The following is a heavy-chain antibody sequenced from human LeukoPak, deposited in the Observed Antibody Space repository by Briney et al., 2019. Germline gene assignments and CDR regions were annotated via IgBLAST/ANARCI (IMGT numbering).Heavy chain of an antibody. CDR3: ARGGDSSAYYPYYYYGMDV. V-gene: IGHV6-1*01. CDR1: GDSVSSNSAA. CDR2: TYYRSKWYN. Sequence: SQTLSLTCAISGDSVSSNSAAWNWIRQSPSRGLEWLGRTYYRSKWYNDYAVSVQSRITINPDTSKNQFSLHLNSVTPEDTAVYYCARGGDSSAYYPYYYYGMDVWGQGTTVTVSS. D-gene: IGHD3-22*01. J-gene: IGHJ6*02.